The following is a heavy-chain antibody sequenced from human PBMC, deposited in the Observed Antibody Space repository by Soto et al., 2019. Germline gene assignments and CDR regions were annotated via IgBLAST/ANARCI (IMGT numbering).Heavy chain of an antibody. Sequence: EVQLVESGGGLVKPGGSLRLSCAASGFTFSSYSMNWVRQAPGKGLEWVSSISSSSSYIYYADSVKGRFTISRDNAKNSRYQRINSMRAEDTAVYSIAREAGYSSGGFDYWGQGTLVTVCS. CDR3: AREAGYSSGGFDY. CDR2: ISSSSSYI. CDR1: GFTFSSYS. J-gene: IGHJ4*02. D-gene: IGHD2-8*02. V-gene: IGHV3-21*01.